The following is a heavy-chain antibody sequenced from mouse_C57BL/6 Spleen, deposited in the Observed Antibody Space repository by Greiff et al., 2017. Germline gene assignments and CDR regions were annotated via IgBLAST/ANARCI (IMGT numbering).Heavy chain of an antibody. V-gene: IGHV8-8*01. CDR2: IWWDDDK. CDR3: ARIEGYNGYYPSYMDY. D-gene: IGHD2-3*01. J-gene: IGHJ4*01. CDR1: GFSLSTFGMG. Sequence: VKLMESGPGILQPSQTLSLTCSFSGFSLSTFGMGVGRIRQPSGKGLEWLAHIWWDDDKYYNPALKSRLTISKDTSKNQVFLMIAHVDTADTATYYCARIEGYNGYYPSYMDYGGTGTSVTVSS.